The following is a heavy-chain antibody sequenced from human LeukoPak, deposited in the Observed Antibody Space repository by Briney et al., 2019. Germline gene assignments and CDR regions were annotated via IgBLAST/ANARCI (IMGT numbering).Heavy chain of an antibody. CDR1: GGSISSSSYY. D-gene: IGHD3-22*01. CDR2: IYYSGST. J-gene: IGHJ6*02. Sequence: SETLSLTCTVSGGSISSSSYYWGWIRQPPGKGLEWIGSIYYSGSTYYNPSLKSRVTISVDTSKNQFSLKLSSVTAADTAVYYCASQRITVIVGYYYYGMDVWGQGTTVTVSS. V-gene: IGHV4-39*01. CDR3: ASQRITVIVGYYYYGMDV.